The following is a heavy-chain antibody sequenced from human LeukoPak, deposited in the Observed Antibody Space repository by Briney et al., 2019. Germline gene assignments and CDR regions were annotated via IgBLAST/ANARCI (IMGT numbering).Heavy chain of an antibody. CDR2: ISNSSSYI. D-gene: IGHD5-12*01. Sequence: GGSLRLSCAASGFTFSSYSMNWVRQAPGKGLEWVSSISNSSSYIYYADSVKGRFTISRDNAKNSLYLQMNSLRAEDTAVYYCARDVDIVATIVADYWGQGTLVTVSS. V-gene: IGHV3-21*01. CDR1: GFTFSSYS. CDR3: ARDVDIVATIVADY. J-gene: IGHJ4*02.